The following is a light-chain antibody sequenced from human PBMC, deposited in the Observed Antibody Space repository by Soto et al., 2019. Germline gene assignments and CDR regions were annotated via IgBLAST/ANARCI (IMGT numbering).Light chain of an antibody. Sequence: DIQMTQSPSTLSGSVGDRVTLTCRASQTISSWLAWYQQKPGKAPKLLIYKASTLKSGVPSRFSGSGSGTEFTLTISSLQPDDFATYYCQHYNSYSEAFGGGTKVDIK. CDR3: QHYNSYSEA. CDR1: QTISSW. CDR2: KAS. V-gene: IGKV1-5*03. J-gene: IGKJ4*02.